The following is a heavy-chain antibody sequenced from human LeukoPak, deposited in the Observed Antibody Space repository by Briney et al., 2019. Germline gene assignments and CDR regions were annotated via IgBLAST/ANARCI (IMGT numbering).Heavy chain of an antibody. V-gene: IGHV4-4*07. CDR1: GGSISSYY. CDR3: ARERLNVLLWFGENDAFDI. Sequence: NPSETLSLTCTVSGGSISSYYWSWIRQPAGKGLEWIGRIYTSGSTNYNPSLKSRVTMSVDTPKNQFSLKLSSVTAADTAVYYCARERLNVLLWFGENDAFDIWGQGTMVTVSS. J-gene: IGHJ3*02. CDR2: IYTSGST. D-gene: IGHD3-10*01.